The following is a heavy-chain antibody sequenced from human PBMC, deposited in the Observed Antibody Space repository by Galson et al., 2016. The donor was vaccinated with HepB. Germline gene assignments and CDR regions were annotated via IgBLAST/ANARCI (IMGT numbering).Heavy chain of an antibody. CDR2: VHLEDGET. J-gene: IGHJ4*02. V-gene: IGHV1-69-2*01. Sequence: VKVSCKVSGYTFTGYYIHWVQQAPGKGLEWMGLVHLEDGETIYAQKFQGGVTITADTSRDTAYMELSSLRSEDTAVYYCARSNSWSHYFDYWGQGSLVTVSS. CDR3: ARSNSWSHYFDY. D-gene: IGHD2/OR15-2a*01. CDR1: GYTFTGYY.